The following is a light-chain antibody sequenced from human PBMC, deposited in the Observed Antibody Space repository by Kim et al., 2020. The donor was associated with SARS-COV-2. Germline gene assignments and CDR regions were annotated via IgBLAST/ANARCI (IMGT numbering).Light chain of an antibody. J-gene: IGKJ4*01. CDR3: QQRTTWLT. Sequence: SLSPGERVTLTCRAGQTVSSYLAWYQHTPGQAPRRLIYDASTRAPGIPARFSGSGSGTDFTLTISSLEPDDFAVYYCQQRTTWLTFGGGTKVDIK. V-gene: IGKV3-11*01. CDR2: DAS. CDR1: QTVSSY.